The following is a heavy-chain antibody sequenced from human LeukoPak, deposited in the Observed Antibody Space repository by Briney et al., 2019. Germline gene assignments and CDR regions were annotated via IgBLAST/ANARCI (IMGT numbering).Heavy chain of an antibody. J-gene: IGHJ6*02. CDR1: GFTFSDYY. CDR3: ARELESTNREAPYYYYGMDV. V-gene: IGHV3-30-3*01. Sequence: GGSLRLSCAASGFTFSDYYMSWIRQAPGKGLEWVAVISYDGSNKYYADSVKGRFTISRDNSKNTLYLQTNSLRAEDTAVYYCARELESTNREAPYYYYGMDVWGQGTTVTVSS. CDR2: ISYDGSNK. D-gene: IGHD1-14*01.